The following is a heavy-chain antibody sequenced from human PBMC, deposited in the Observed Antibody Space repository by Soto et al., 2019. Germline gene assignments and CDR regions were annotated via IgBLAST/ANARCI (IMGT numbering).Heavy chain of an antibody. CDR1: GFTFNIYG. J-gene: IGHJ4*02. V-gene: IGHV3-30*03. D-gene: IGHD3-22*01. Sequence: QPGGSLRLSCAASGFTFNIYGMHWVRQAPDKGLEWVALISYDGSNQYYADSVKGRFTISRDNSKNTLFLQMNSLSADDTDVYYCTRGGRGFYESSSPLFDYWGQGTLVTAS. CDR2: ISYDGSNQ. CDR3: TRGGRGFYESSSPLFDY.